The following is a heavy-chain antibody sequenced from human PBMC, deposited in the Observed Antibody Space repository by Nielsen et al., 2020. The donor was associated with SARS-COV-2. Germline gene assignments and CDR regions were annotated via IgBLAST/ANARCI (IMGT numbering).Heavy chain of an antibody. Sequence: GSLRLSCTVSGGSISSSSYYWGWIRQPPGKGLEWIGSIYYSGSTYYNPSLKSRVTISVDTSKNQFSLKLSSVTAADTAVYYCARRGAYCSGGSCYLEDWFDPWGQGTLVTVSS. J-gene: IGHJ5*02. CDR3: ARRGAYCSGGSCYLEDWFDP. V-gene: IGHV4-39*07. CDR2: IYYSGST. D-gene: IGHD2-15*01. CDR1: GGSISSSSYY.